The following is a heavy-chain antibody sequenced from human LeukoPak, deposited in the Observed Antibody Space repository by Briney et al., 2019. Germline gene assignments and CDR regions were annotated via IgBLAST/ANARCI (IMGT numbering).Heavy chain of an antibody. D-gene: IGHD3-16*01. CDR2: ISSSSYI. Sequence: PGGSLRLSCAASGFTFSSYSMNWVRQAPGKGLEWVSSISSSSYIYYADSVKGRFTISRDNAKNSLYLQMNSLRAEDTAVYYCARDYSVITPVLDYWGQGTLVTVSS. CDR1: GFTFSSYS. J-gene: IGHJ4*02. V-gene: IGHV3-21*01. CDR3: ARDYSVITPVLDY.